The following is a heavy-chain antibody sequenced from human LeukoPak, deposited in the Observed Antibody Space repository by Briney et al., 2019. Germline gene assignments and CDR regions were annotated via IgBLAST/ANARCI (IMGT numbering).Heavy chain of an antibody. D-gene: IGHD5-12*01. CDR1: GFTFSSYA. CDR3: ARETVDIVATTWFDP. CDR2: ISGSGGST. Sequence: GGSLRLSCAASGFTFSSYAMSWVRQAPGKGLEWVSAISGSGGSTYYADSVKGRFTISRDNSKNTLYLQMNSLRAEDTAVYYYARETVDIVATTWFDPWGQGTLVTVSS. J-gene: IGHJ5*02. V-gene: IGHV3-23*01.